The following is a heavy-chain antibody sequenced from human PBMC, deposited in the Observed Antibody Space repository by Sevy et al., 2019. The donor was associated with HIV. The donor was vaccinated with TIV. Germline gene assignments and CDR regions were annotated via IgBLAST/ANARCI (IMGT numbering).Heavy chain of an antibody. J-gene: IGHJ6*02. D-gene: IGHD3-9*01. CDR3: AKLVVPAASNDDILTGYPDLRVNYGMDV. CDR2: IWYDGSNK. Sequence: GGSLRLSCAASGFTLSDYVIHWVRQAPGKGLEWVAFIWYDGSNKYYTDFVKGRFAISRDNSKNTLYLQMNSLRVEDTAVYYCAKLVVPAASNDDILTGYPDLRVNYGMDVWGQGATVTVSS. CDR1: GFTLSDYV. V-gene: IGHV3-30*02.